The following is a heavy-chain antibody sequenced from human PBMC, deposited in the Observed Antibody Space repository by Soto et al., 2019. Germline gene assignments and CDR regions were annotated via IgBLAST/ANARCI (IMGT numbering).Heavy chain of an antibody. D-gene: IGHD3-22*01. CDR3: ARMIVDPLYYFDY. CDR2: VYYSGST. Sequence: QVQLQESGPGLVKPSQTLSLTCTVSGGSVSSANYYWSWIRQPPGKGLEWIGYVYYSGSTYYNPSLKSRVTISIDTSKIQFYLKLSSVTAADTAIDYCARMIVDPLYYFDYWGQGTLVTVSS. CDR1: GGSVSSANYY. J-gene: IGHJ4*02. V-gene: IGHV4-30-4*01.